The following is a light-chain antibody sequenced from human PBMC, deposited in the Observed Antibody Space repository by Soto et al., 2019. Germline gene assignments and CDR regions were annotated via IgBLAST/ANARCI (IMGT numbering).Light chain of an antibody. V-gene: IGLV2-14*03. CDR1: SSDIGASTF. Sequence: QSVLTQPASVSESPGQSITISCTGTSSDIGASTFVSWYQQHPGKAPKLLIYEVSNRPSGISNRFSGPKSANTASLTISGLQAEDEADYYCSSARRDNTWVFGGGTKLTVL. CDR3: SSARRDNTWV. CDR2: EVS. J-gene: IGLJ3*02.